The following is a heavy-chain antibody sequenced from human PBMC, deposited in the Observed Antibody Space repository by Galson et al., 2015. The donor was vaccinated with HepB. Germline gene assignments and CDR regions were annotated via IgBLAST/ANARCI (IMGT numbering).Heavy chain of an antibody. CDR1: GFTFSDYY. Sequence: SLRLSCAASGFTFSDYYMSWIRQAPGKGLEWVSYISSSGSTIYYADSVKGRFTISRDNAKNSLYLQMNSLRAEDTAVYYCARSAYLYDYSNYAYYYWGQGTLVTVSS. J-gene: IGHJ4*02. CDR2: ISSSGSTI. CDR3: ARSAYLYDYSNYAYYY. D-gene: IGHD4-11*01. V-gene: IGHV3-11*01.